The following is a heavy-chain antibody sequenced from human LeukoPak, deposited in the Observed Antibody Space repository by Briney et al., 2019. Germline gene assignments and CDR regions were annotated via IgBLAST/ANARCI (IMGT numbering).Heavy chain of an antibody. CDR2: IYYSGST. Sequence: PSETLSLTCTVSGGSISSYYWSWIRLPPGKGLEWIGYIYYSGSTNYNPSLKSRVTISVDTSKNQFSLKLSSVTAADTAVYYCARESRYGMDVWGQGTTVTVSS. V-gene: IGHV4-59*01. CDR1: GGSISSYY. J-gene: IGHJ6*02. CDR3: ARESRYGMDV.